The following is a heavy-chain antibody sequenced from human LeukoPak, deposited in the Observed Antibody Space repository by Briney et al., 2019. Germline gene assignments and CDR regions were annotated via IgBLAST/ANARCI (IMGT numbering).Heavy chain of an antibody. J-gene: IGHJ4*02. D-gene: IGHD3-22*01. CDR1: GFTFGDYA. CDR3: TRGFYYYDSSTFDY. CDR2: IRSKAYGGTT. Sequence: GRSLRLSCTASGFTFGDYAMSWVRQAPGKGLEWVGFIRSKAYGGTTEYAASVKGRFTISGDDSKSIACLQMNSLKTEDTAVYYCTRGFYYYDSSTFDYWGQGTLVTVSS. V-gene: IGHV3-49*04.